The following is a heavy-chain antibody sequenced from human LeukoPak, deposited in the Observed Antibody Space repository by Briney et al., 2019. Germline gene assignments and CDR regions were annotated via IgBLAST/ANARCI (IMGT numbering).Heavy chain of an antibody. J-gene: IGHJ4*02. V-gene: IGHV3-30*03. Sequence: GGSLRLSCAASGFTFSSYEMNWVRQAPGKGLGWVSVILYDGSNKYYADSVKGRFTISRDNSKNTLYLQMNSLRAEDTAVYYCARDSYGDANFDSWGQGTLVTVSS. CDR3: ARDSYGDANFDS. D-gene: IGHD4-17*01. CDR2: ILYDGSNK. CDR1: GFTFSSYE.